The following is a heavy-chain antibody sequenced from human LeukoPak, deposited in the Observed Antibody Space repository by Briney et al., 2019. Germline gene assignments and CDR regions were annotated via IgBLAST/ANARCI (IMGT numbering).Heavy chain of an antibody. J-gene: IGHJ5*02. V-gene: IGHV4-30-4*02. Sequence: SETLSLTCTVSGGSINSGDYYWSWIRQPPGKGLEWIGYIYYSGSTYYNPSLKSRVTISLDTSKNQFSLRLSSVTAADPATYYGARDGEEYSYGHPWGQGALVTVS. CDR1: GGSINSGDYY. CDR3: ARDGEEYSYGHP. D-gene: IGHD5-18*01. CDR2: IYYSGST.